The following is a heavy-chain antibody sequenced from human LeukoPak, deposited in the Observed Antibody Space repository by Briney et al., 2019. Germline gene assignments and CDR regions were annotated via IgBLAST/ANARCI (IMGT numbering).Heavy chain of an antibody. J-gene: IGHJ4*02. CDR3: AKGKYYYGSGSYFDY. Sequence: GGSLRLSCAASGFTFSSYAMSWVRQAPGKGLEWVSAISGSGGSTYYADSVKGRFTISRDNSKNTLYLQMNSLRAEDTAVYYCAKGKYYYGSGSYFDYWGQGTLVTVSS. D-gene: IGHD3-10*01. V-gene: IGHV3-23*01. CDR2: ISGSGGST. CDR1: GFTFSSYA.